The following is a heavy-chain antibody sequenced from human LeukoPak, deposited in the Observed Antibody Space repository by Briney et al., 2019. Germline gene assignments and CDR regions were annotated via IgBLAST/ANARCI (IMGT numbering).Heavy chain of an antibody. CDR1: GGTFSSYA. J-gene: IGHJ6*03. Sequence: GASVKVSCKASGGTFSSYAISWVRQAPGQGLEWMGIINPSGGSTSYAQKFQGRVTMTRDMSTSTVYMELSSLRSEDTAVYYCARDRGCGGDCYSKNIYYYYYMDVWGKGTTVTVSS. CDR2: INPSGGST. V-gene: IGHV1-46*01. D-gene: IGHD2-21*02. CDR3: ARDRGCGGDCYSKNIYYYYYMDV.